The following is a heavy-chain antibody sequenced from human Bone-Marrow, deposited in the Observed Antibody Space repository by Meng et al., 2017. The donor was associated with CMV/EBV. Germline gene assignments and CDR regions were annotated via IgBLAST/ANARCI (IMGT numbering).Heavy chain of an antibody. Sequence: SGETFTGYYMHWVRQAPGQGLEWMGWINPNNGGTKYAQKFQGRVTMTRDTSISTAYMELSRLRSDDTAVYYCARGWRDGYNYALFGYWGQGTLVTVSS. CDR2: INPNNGGT. CDR3: ARGWRDGYNYALFGY. CDR1: GETFTGYY. V-gene: IGHV1-2*02. J-gene: IGHJ4*02. D-gene: IGHD5-24*01.